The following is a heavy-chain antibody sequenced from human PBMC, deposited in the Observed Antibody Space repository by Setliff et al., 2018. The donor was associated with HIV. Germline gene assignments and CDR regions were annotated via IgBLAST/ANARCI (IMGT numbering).Heavy chain of an antibody. J-gene: IGHJ4*02. CDR2: VYYNWAT. D-gene: IGHD2-21*02. CDR3: ARGGNSAY. Sequence: SETLSLTCGVSGYSISSGYYWGWIRQPPGKGLEWVGNVYYNWATYYNPSLKNRVTISVDTSKNQFSLKLSSVTAADTAVYYCARGGNSAYWGQGTLVTVSS. CDR1: GYSISSGYY. V-gene: IGHV4-38-2*01.